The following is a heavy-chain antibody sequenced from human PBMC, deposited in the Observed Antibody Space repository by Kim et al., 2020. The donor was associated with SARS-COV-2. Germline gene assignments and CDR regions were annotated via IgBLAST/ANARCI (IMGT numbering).Heavy chain of an antibody. D-gene: IGHD3-22*01. CDR3: ARDPTYYYDSSGLT. CDR1: GFTFSSYE. V-gene: IGHV3-48*03. CDR2: ISSSGSTI. Sequence: GGSLRLSCAASGFTFSSYEMNWVRQAPGKGLEWVSYISSSGSTIYYADSVKGRFTISRDNAKNSLYLQMNSLRDEDTAVYYCARDPTYYYDSSGLTWGQGTMVTVSS. J-gene: IGHJ3*01.